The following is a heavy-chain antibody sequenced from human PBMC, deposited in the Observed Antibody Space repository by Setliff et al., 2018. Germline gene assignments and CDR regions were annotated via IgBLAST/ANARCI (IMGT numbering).Heavy chain of an antibody. D-gene: IGHD2-2*01. CDR3: ARTHCTTTSCFYFHY. CDR1: GGSISPYF. V-gene: IGHV4-30-4*01. Sequence: SETLSLTCTVSGGSISPYFWSWIRQPPGKGLEYIGHISHGVSTSYSPSLKSRLSISADTSKNQFSLKLTSVTAADTAVYYCARTHCTTTSCFYFHYWGQGTVVTVSS. J-gene: IGHJ4*02. CDR2: ISHGVST.